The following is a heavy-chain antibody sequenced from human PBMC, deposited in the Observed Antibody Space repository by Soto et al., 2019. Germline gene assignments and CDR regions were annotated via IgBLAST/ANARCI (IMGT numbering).Heavy chain of an antibody. CDR2: IYPGDSDT. D-gene: IGHD5-12*01. Sequence: GESLKISCKGSGYSFTSYWINWVRQMPGKGLEWMGVIYPGDSDTRYSPSFQGQVTISADKSINTAYLQWRSLKASDTAVYYCARHRGSPGSYFGMDVWGRGTTVTVSS. J-gene: IGHJ6*02. V-gene: IGHV5-51*01. CDR1: GYSFTSYW. CDR3: ARHRGSPGSYFGMDV.